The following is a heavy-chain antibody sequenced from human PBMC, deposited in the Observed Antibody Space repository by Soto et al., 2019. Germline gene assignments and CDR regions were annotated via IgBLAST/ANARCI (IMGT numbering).Heavy chain of an antibody. V-gene: IGHV3-9*01. CDR3: AKGSSIFGGNEAFDP. J-gene: IGHJ5*02. CDR1: GFTFDDYA. CDR2: ISWNSGSI. D-gene: IGHD3-3*01. Sequence: EVQLVESGGGLVQPGRSLRLSCAASGFTFDDYAMHWVRQAPGKGLEWVSGISWNSGSIGYADSVKGRFTISRDNAKNSLYLQMNSLRAEDTALYYCAKGSSIFGGNEAFDPWGQGTLVTVSS.